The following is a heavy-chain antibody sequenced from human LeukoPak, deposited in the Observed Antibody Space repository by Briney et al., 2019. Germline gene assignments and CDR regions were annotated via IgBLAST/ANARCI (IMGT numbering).Heavy chain of an antibody. CDR3: AKQGCSSTSCYSESDYLDY. D-gene: IGHD2-2*01. CDR2: FSWNSGSI. CDR1: GFTFDDYA. J-gene: IGHJ4*02. V-gene: IGHV3-9*01. Sequence: GRSLRLSCAASGFTFDDYAMRWVRQAPGKGLEWVSGFSWNSGSIGYADSVKGRFTISRDNAKNSLYLQMNSLRAEDTALYYCAKQGCSSTSCYSESDYLDYWGQGTLVTVSS.